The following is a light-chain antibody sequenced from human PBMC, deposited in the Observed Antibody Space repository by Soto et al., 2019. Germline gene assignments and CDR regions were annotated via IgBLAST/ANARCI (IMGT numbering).Light chain of an antibody. CDR1: QSITTW. V-gene: IGKV1-5*03. CDR3: QRYNDYQYV. Sequence: DIQMTQSPSTLSASVGDRVTITCLASQSITTWLAWYQQKPGKAPKLLIYKAINLQSGVPSRFSGSGSGTEFTLTISSLQPDDFGTYYCQRYNDYQYVFGQGPQLHMK. J-gene: IGKJ2*01. CDR2: KAI.